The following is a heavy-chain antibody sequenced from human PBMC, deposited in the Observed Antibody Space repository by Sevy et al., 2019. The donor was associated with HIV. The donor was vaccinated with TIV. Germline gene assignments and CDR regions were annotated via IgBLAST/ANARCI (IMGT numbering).Heavy chain of an antibody. CDR1: GFTFGDYA. D-gene: IGHD2-2*01. CDR2: IRSKAYGGTT. Sequence: GGSLRLSCTASGFTFGDYAMSWFRQAPGKGLEWVGFIRSKAYGGTTEYAASVKGRFTISRDDSKSIAYLQMNSLKTEDTAVYYCTRLVIVVVPAAIAANGMDVWGQRTTVTVSS. V-gene: IGHV3-49*03. J-gene: IGHJ6*02. CDR3: TRLVIVVVPAAIAANGMDV.